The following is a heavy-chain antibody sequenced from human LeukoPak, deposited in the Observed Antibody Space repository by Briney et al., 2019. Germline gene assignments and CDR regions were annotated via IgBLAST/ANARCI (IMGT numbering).Heavy chain of an antibody. CDR1: GGSISSYY. D-gene: IGHD5-18*01. V-gene: IGHV4-59*08. CDR2: IYYSGST. CDR3: ARHLDSYGYNVGDY. Sequence: SETLSLTCTVSGGSISSYYWSWIRQPPGKGLEWIGYIYYSGSTNCNPSLKSRVTISVDTSKNQFSLKLTSMAAADTAVYYCARHLDSYGYNVGDYWGKGTLVTVSS. J-gene: IGHJ4*02.